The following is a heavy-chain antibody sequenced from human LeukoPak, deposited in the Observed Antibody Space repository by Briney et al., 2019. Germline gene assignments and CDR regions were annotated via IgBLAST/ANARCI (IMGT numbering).Heavy chain of an antibody. CDR1: GITFSNCD. J-gene: IGHJ3*02. V-gene: IGHV3-13*01. Sequence: PGGSLRLSCAASGITFSNCDMHWVRQAPGKGLEWVSAIGTAGDTYYPASVKGRFTISRENAKNSLYLQMNSLRGGDTAVYYCTIGATYDLLSGYDLNAFDICGEGTMVTVSS. CDR3: TIGATYDLLSGYDLNAFDI. D-gene: IGHD3-9*01. CDR2: IGTAGDT.